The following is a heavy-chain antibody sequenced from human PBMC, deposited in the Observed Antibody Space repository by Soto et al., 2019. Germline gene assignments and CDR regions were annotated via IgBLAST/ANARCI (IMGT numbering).Heavy chain of an antibody. Sequence: GGSLRLSCAASGFTFSKYAMTWARQAPGKGLEWVSAISYNGGGTYYVDSVKGRFTVSRDNSKNTLFLQMYSLRAEDTATYFCAQDGHCNRGSCYLYYLDYWGQGTPVTVSS. CDR1: GFTFSKYA. V-gene: IGHV3-23*01. CDR2: ISYNGGGT. CDR3: AQDGHCNRGSCYLYYLDY. D-gene: IGHD3-22*01. J-gene: IGHJ4*02.